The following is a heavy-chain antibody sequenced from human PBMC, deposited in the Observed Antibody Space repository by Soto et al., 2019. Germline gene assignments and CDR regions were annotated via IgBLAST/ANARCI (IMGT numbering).Heavy chain of an antibody. Sequence: TVSGDTIRSHSRYWVSKKQPPGKGLESIANIYYDGNTYYNPSLKSRVPISLDTSKNQFSLRLNSVTAADTAVYFFLRSSDEPRIFMYLFDFWGLGTLVTGS. V-gene: IGHV4-39*01. CDR1: GDTIRSHSRY. CDR3: LRSSDEPRIFMYLFDF. J-gene: IGHJ4*02. CDR2: IYYDGNT. D-gene: IGHD2-2*01.